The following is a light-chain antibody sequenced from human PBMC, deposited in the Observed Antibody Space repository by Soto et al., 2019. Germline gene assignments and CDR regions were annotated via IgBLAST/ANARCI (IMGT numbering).Light chain of an antibody. V-gene: IGKV4-1*01. J-gene: IGKJ2*01. CDR2: WAS. CDR1: QSLLYSSNNKNY. Sequence: DFVMTQSPDSLAVSLGERATINCKSSQSLLYSSNNKNYLAWYQQKPGQSPKLLIYWASTRESGVPDRFSGSGSGTDFTLTISSLQAEDVAVYYCQQYYGTPYTFGQGTKLEIK. CDR3: QQYYGTPYT.